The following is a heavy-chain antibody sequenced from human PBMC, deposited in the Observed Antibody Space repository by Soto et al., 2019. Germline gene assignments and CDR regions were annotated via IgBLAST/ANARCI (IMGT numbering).Heavy chain of an antibody. CDR1: GGSISGYY. J-gene: IGHJ4*02. CDR2: IYYSGST. D-gene: IGHD3-22*01. Sequence: SETLSLTCTVSGGSISGYYWSWIRQPPGKGLEWIGYIYYSGSTSYNPSLKSRLTISVDTSKNQFSLRLTSVTAADTAVYYCAREYSSGYNFFDYRGQGSLVTVSS. V-gene: IGHV4-59*01. CDR3: AREYSSGYNFFDY.